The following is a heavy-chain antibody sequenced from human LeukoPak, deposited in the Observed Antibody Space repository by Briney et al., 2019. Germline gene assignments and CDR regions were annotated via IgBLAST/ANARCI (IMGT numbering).Heavy chain of an antibody. CDR2: ISSSSSYI. J-gene: IGHJ6*02. Sequence: GGSLRLSCAASGFTFSSYSMNWVRQAPGKGLEWVSSISSSSSYIYYADSVKGRFTISRDNAKNSLYLQMNSLRAEDTAVYYCARVITDYYYYYGMDVWGQGTTVTVSS. V-gene: IGHV3-21*01. CDR3: ARVITDYYYYYGMDV. D-gene: IGHD3-22*01. CDR1: GFTFSSYS.